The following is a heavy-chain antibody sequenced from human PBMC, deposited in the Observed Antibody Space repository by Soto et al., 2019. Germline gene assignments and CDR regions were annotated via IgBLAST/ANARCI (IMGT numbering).Heavy chain of an antibody. J-gene: IGHJ4*02. CDR2: MSYDGKNK. CDR1: GFIFSSYA. Sequence: QVQLVESGGGVVQPGRSLRLSCAASGFIFSSYAMHWVRQAPGKGLEWVAVMSYDGKNKYYADSVKGRFTISRDNSENTLYLQMNSLTTEDTAVYYCAKGGGLLWFGEQDYWGQGTLVTVSS. D-gene: IGHD3-10*01. V-gene: IGHV3-30*18. CDR3: AKGGGLLWFGEQDY.